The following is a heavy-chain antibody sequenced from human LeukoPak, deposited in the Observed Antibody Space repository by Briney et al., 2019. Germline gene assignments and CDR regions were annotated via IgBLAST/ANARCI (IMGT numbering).Heavy chain of an antibody. J-gene: IGHJ3*02. D-gene: IGHD6-13*01. Sequence: GGSLRLSCAASAFTFTSYGLHWVRQAPGKGLEWVSFIRYDGSNKYYADSVKGRFIISRDNSKNTLYLQMNSLRVEDTAVYYCARDRVAAAGIDAFDIWGQGTMVTVSS. CDR1: AFTFTSYG. CDR3: ARDRVAAAGIDAFDI. V-gene: IGHV3-30*02. CDR2: IRYDGSNK.